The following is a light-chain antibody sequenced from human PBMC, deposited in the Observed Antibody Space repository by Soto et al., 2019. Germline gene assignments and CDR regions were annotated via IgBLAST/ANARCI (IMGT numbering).Light chain of an antibody. CDR2: KAS. CDR1: QSINIW. CDR3: QQYKAYPYT. V-gene: IGKV1-5*03. Sequence: DIQMTQSPSTLSASVGDRVTITCRASQSINIWLAWYQQKPGKAPKLLIYKASSLEGGVPSRFSASGSGTEFTLTISSLQPDDFATYYCQQYKAYPYTFGQGTKLEIK. J-gene: IGKJ2*01.